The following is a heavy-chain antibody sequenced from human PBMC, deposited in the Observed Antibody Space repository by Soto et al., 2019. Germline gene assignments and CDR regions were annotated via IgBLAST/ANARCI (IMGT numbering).Heavy chain of an antibody. CDR3: ARDGQEAFDI. V-gene: IGHV3-21*01. CDR1: GFTFSSYS. Sequence: GVSLRLSCAASGFTFSSYSMNWVRQAPGKGLEWVSSISSSSSYIYYADSVKGRFTISRDNAKNSLYLQMNSLRAEDTAVYYCARDGQEAFDIWGQGTMVTVSS. J-gene: IGHJ3*02. CDR2: ISSSSSYI.